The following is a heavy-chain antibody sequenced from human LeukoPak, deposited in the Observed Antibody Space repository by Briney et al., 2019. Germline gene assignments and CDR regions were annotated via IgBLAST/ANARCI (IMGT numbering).Heavy chain of an antibody. CDR2: ISGDGGST. Sequence: GGSLRLSCAASGFTFDDYAMHWVRQAPGKGLEWVSLISGDGGSTYHADSVKGRFTISRDNSKNSLYLQMNSLRTEDTALYYCAKDPTYDFWSGYLRGKNWFDPWGQGTLVTVSS. CDR3: AKDPTYDFWSGYLRGKNWFDP. J-gene: IGHJ5*02. V-gene: IGHV3-43*02. D-gene: IGHD3-3*01. CDR1: GFTFDDYA.